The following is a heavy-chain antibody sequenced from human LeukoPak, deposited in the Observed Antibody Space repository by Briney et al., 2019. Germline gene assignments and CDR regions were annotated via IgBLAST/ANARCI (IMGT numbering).Heavy chain of an antibody. CDR2: IYPRGST. Sequence: SETLSLTCAVSGGSISSGSYSWSWIRQPPGKGLEWIGYIYPRGSTYYNPSLKSRVILSLDKSANQFSLKLSSVTAADTAVYYCATRFGELLGPFDYWGQGTLVTVSS. CDR3: ATRFGELLGPFDY. D-gene: IGHD3-10*01. CDR1: GGSISSGSYS. J-gene: IGHJ4*02. V-gene: IGHV4-30-2*01.